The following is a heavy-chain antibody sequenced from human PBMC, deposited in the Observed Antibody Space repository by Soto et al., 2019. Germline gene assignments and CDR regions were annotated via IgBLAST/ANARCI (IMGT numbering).Heavy chain of an antibody. D-gene: IGHD5-18*01. V-gene: IGHV2-5*02. J-gene: IGHJ4*02. CDR1: GFSLSTSGVG. CDR3: AHTAYEYSYGLYYFDY. CDR2: IYWDDDK. Sequence: QTTLKESGPPLVKPTQTLTLTCTFSGFSLSTSGVGVGWSRQPPGKALEWLALIYWDDDKRYSPSLKSRLTITKDTSKNQVVLTMTNMDPVDTATYYCAHTAYEYSYGLYYFDYWGQGTLVTVSS.